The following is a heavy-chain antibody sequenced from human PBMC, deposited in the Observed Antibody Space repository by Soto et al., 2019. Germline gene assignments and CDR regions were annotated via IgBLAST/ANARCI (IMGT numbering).Heavy chain of an antibody. Sequence: EVQLLESGGGVVQPGGSLRLSCAASGFTFSAYAMSWVRQAPGKGLQWVSGVGGSDTDKHYADSVRGRFTVSRDNFKNTLYLQMNSLRADDTAVYYCAKDATVVNGVWDPFDMWGQGTEVSVSS. CDR2: VGGSDTDK. D-gene: IGHD2-8*01. J-gene: IGHJ3*02. CDR1: GFTFSAYA. V-gene: IGHV3-23*01. CDR3: AKDATVVNGVWDPFDM.